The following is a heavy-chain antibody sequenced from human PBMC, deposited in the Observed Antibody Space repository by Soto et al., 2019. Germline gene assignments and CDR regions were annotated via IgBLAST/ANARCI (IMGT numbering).Heavy chain of an antibody. V-gene: IGHV3-33*01. D-gene: IGHD6-6*01. CDR1: GFTFSSYG. Sequence: GGSLRLSCAASGFTFSSYGMHWVRQAPGKGLEWVAVIWYDGSNKYYADSVKGRFTISRDNSKNTLYLQMNSLRAEDTAVYYCARDRGIVARQLHYSYYSIDFWYPGT. CDR2: IWYDGSNK. J-gene: IGHJ6*02. CDR3: ARDRGIVARQLHYSYYSIDF.